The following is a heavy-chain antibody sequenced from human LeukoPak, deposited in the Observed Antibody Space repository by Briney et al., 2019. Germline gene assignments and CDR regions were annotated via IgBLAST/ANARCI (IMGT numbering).Heavy chain of an antibody. CDR1: GFTFSSYW. CDR2: IKQDGSEK. J-gene: IGHJ4*02. Sequence: GGSLRLSCAASGFTFSSYWMSWVRQAPGKGLEWVANIKQDGSEKYSVDSVKGRFTISRDNAKNSLYLQMNSLRADDTAVYYCVKDSPPRYSGSPPAYWGQGTLVTVSS. D-gene: IGHD1-26*01. V-gene: IGHV3-7*03. CDR3: VKDSPPRYSGSPPAY.